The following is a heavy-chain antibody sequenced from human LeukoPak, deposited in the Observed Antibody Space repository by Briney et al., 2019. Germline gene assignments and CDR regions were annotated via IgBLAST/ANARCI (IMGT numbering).Heavy chain of an antibody. J-gene: IGHJ6*02. V-gene: IGHV4-30-4*01. CDR3: ARVSSSGYHHRVYYYYGMYV. CDR1: GGSISSGDYY. D-gene: IGHD3-22*01. CDR2: IYYSGST. Sequence: PSETLSLTCTVSGGSISSGDYYWSWIRQPPGKGLEWIGYIYYSGSTYYNPSLKSRVTISVGTSKNQFSLKLSSVTAADTAVYYCARVSSSGYHHRVYYYYGMYVWGQGTTVTVSS.